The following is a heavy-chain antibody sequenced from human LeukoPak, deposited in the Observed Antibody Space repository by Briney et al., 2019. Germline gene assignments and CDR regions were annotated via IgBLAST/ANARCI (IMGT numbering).Heavy chain of an antibody. CDR1: GYTFTSYG. V-gene: IGHV1-2*02. CDR2: INPNSGGT. Sequence: ASVKVSCKASGYTFTSYGSSWVRQAPGQGLEWMGWINPNSGGTNYAQKFQGRVTMTRDTSISTAYMELSRLRSDDTAVYYCARDHELPLLGRLDYWGQGTLVTVSS. D-gene: IGHD1-26*01. J-gene: IGHJ4*02. CDR3: ARDHELPLLGRLDY.